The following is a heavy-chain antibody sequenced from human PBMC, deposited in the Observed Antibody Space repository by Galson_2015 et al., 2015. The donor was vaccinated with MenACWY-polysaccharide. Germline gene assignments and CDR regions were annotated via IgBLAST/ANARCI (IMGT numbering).Heavy chain of an antibody. V-gene: IGHV3-7*01. CDR1: GFPFSDSW. J-gene: IGHJ3*01. CDR3: ARARSWSGYFAFDF. D-gene: IGHD3-3*01. Sequence: SLRLSCAASGFPFSDSWMTWIRQAPGKGLEWVATIKQSGSEKYYVDSVEGRFTVSRDSAKNSLYLQMNSLRAEDTAVYYCARARSWSGYFAFDFWGQGTMVTVSS. CDR2: IKQSGSEK.